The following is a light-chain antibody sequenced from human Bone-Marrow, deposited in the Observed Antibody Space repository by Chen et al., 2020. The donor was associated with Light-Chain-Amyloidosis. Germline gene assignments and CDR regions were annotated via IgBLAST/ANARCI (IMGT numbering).Light chain of an antibody. CDR1: QSIRSF. Sequence: DIQMTQSPSSLSASVGDRVTITCRSSQSIRSFLNCYQQKPGNAPNLLIYVATRLQSGVPSRFSGSGSGTEFTLTITSLQPEDFATYYCQQTHITPWTLGQGTKVEIK. J-gene: IGKJ1*01. V-gene: IGKV1-39*01. CDR2: VAT. CDR3: QQTHITPWT.